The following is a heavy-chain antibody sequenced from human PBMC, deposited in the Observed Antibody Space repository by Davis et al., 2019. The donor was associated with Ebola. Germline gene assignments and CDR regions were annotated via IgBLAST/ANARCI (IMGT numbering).Heavy chain of an antibody. D-gene: IGHD3-3*01. J-gene: IGHJ6*04. CDR1: GFSFSSYT. CDR3: AKSGLSFGVVKYHYGMDV. Sequence: GGSLRFSCAASGFSFSSYTMNWVRQAPGKGLEWVSSISSSGNYIYQTDSLKGRFIISRDNAKNSLYLQMNGLRAEDTAVYYCAKSGLSFGVVKYHYGMDVWGKGTTVTVSS. CDR2: ISSSGNYI. V-gene: IGHV3-21*04.